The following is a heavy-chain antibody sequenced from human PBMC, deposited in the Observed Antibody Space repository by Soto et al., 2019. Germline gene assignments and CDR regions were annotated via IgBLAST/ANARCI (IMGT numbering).Heavy chain of an antibody. V-gene: IGHV3-15*01. CDR3: SREYSSGWFFDY. Sequence: PGGSLRLSCAASGFTFSNAWMSWVRQAPGKGLEWVGRIKSKTDGGTTDYAAPVKGRFTISRDDSKNTLYLQMNSLKTEDTAVYYCSREYSSGWFFDYWGQGTLVTVSS. CDR1: GFTFSNAW. CDR2: IKSKTDGGTT. D-gene: IGHD6-19*01. J-gene: IGHJ4*02.